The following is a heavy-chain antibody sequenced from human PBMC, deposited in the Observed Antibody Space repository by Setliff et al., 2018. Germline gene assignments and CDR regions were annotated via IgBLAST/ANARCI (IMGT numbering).Heavy chain of an antibody. CDR3: VKRLTTSGSYKAFDY. V-gene: IGHV3-23*01. J-gene: IGHJ4*02. CDR1: GFTFSDYS. CDR2: VTHSGDHT. D-gene: IGHD1-26*01. Sequence: GGSLRLSCAASGFTFSDYSMNWVRQAPGKGLEWVSGVTHSGDHTYYADSVKGRFTISRDNSKNTLYLQMNNVRVEDTAAYYCVKRLTTSGSYKAFDYWGQGTLVTVS.